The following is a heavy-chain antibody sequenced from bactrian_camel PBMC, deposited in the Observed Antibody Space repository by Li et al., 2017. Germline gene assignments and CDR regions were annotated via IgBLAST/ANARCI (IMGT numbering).Heavy chain of an antibody. CDR3: VPGSNYRVGK. Sequence: DVQLVESGGGLVQPGGSLRLSCATSGFKFGDYDMSWVRQAPGKGLEWVSSIGRGGDTYYADSVKGRFTISRDNAKDTLFLQLNRLETEDTAIYYCVPGSNYRVGKRGQGTQVTVS. CDR1: GFKFGDYD. V-gene: IGHV3S40*01. D-gene: IGHD2*01. J-gene: IGHJ4*01. CDR2: IGRGGDT.